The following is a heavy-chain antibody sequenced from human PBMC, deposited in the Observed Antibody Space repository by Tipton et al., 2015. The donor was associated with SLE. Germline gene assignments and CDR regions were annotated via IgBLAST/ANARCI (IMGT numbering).Heavy chain of an antibody. J-gene: IGHJ5*02. CDR3: ASSISWSPNWFDP. CDR1: GGSISSHY. Sequence: TLSLTCTVSGGSISSHYWCWIRQSPGKGLEWIGYSYYTGSTYYNPSLKSRVTISIDTTKNQFSLSLSSVTAADTAVYYCASSISWSPNWFDPWGLGTLVTVSS. V-gene: IGHV4-59*11. D-gene: IGHD2-2*01. CDR2: SYYTGST.